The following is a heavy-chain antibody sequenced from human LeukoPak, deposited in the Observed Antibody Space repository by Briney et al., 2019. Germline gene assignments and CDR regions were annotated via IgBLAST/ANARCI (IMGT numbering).Heavy chain of an antibody. CDR3: SRESGAFCPFGY. CDR2: ISLSGQT. Sequence: SETLSLTCGVSGGSIRSTNWWSWVRQPPGQGLERIGEISLSGQTNFNPSLNGRVTMSLDGSRNQLSLKLTSVTAADTAIYYCSRESGAFCPFGYWGQGTLVIVPP. J-gene: IGHJ4*02. D-gene: IGHD1-26*01. CDR1: GGSIRSTNW. V-gene: IGHV4/OR15-8*02.